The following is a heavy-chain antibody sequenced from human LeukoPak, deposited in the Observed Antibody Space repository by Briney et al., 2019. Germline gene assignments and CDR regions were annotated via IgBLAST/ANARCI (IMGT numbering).Heavy chain of an antibody. J-gene: IGHJ4*02. CDR2: ISGSGGST. Sequence: GGSLRLSCAASGFTFSSYAMSWVRQAPGKGLEWVSAISGSGGSTYYADSVKGRFTISRDNSKNTLYLQMNSLRAEDTAVYDCARGRNTGRQFYFDYWGQGTLVTVAS. D-gene: IGHD5-18*01. V-gene: IGHV3-23*01. CDR3: ARGRNTGRQFYFDY. CDR1: GFTFSSYA.